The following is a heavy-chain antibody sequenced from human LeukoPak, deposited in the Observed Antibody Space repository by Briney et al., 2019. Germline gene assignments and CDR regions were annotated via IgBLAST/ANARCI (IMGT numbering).Heavy chain of an antibody. CDR3: ARDSLPNYDFWSGYYSNWFDP. CDR2: ISAYNGNT. J-gene: IGHJ5*02. Sequence: GASVKVSCKASGYTFTSYGIIWVRQAPGQGLEWMGWISAYNGNTNYAQKLQGRVTMTTDTSTSTAYMELRSLRSDDTAVYYCARDSLPNYDFWSGYYSNWFDPWGQGTLVTVSS. CDR1: GYTFTSYG. V-gene: IGHV1-18*01. D-gene: IGHD3-3*01.